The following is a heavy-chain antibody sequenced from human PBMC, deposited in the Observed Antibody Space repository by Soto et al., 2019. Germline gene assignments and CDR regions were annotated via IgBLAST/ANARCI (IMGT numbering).Heavy chain of an antibody. J-gene: IGHJ5*02. D-gene: IGHD6-13*01. CDR2: IYYSGST. V-gene: IGHV4-31*03. CDR3: AIRIAAAGTKEIWFDP. CDR1: GGSISSGGHY. Sequence: PSETLSLTCTVSGGSISSGGHYWSWIRQHPGKGLEWIGYIYYSGSTYYNPSLKSRVTISVDTSKNQFSLKLSSVTAADTAVYYCAIRIAAAGTKEIWFDPWGQGTLVTVSS.